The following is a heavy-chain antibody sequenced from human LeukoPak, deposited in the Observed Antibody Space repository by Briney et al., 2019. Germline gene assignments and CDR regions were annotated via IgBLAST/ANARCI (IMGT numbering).Heavy chain of an antibody. D-gene: IGHD1-14*01. Sequence: GGSLRLSCAASGFTFSSYWMNWVRQAPGKGLEWLANIKDDGTETYYVDSVKGRFTISRDNAKNSLYLQMNSLRAEDTAVYFCAKDLTSGVYWGQGTLVTVSS. CDR3: AKDLTSGVY. J-gene: IGHJ4*02. CDR2: IKDDGTET. V-gene: IGHV3-7*01. CDR1: GFTFSSYW.